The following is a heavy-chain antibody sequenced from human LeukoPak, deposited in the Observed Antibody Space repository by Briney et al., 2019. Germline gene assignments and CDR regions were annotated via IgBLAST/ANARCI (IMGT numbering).Heavy chain of an antibody. Sequence: GGSLRLSCAASGFTFSSYAMSWVRQAPGKGLEWVSAISGSGGSTYYADSVKGRFTISRDNSKNTLYLQMNSLRAEDTAVYYCAKGSEAIFGVVIYSYFDYWGQGTLVTVSS. J-gene: IGHJ4*02. CDR1: GFTFSSYA. CDR2: ISGSGGST. V-gene: IGHV3-23*01. D-gene: IGHD3-3*01. CDR3: AKGSEAIFGVVIYSYFDY.